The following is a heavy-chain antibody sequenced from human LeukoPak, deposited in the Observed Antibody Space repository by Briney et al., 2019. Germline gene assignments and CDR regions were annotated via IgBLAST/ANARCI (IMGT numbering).Heavy chain of an antibody. J-gene: IGHJ4*02. CDR3: ARGWTIFGVDPFDY. V-gene: IGHV4-59*01. CDR1: GGSITSSY. CDR2: IHHNGNT. D-gene: IGHD3-3*01. Sequence: SETLSLTCTVSGGSITSSYWGWIRQSPGEALEWVGFIHHNGNTNYNPSLNSRVTISIDTSKNQFSLWLRSVTAADTAVYYCARGWTIFGVDPFDYWGQGILVTVSS.